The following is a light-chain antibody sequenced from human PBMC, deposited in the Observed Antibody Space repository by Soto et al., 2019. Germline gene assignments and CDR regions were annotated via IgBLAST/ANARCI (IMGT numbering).Light chain of an antibody. V-gene: IGKV3-20*01. J-gene: IGKJ5*01. CDR1: QSINY. CDR3: LQDFNYPIT. CDR2: GAS. Sequence: EIVLTQSPGTLSLSPGERATLSCRASQSINYLAWYQQKVGQAPRLLIYGASTRATGIPDRFSGSGSGTDFSLTISRLEPEDFATYYCLQDFNYPITFGQGTRLEIK.